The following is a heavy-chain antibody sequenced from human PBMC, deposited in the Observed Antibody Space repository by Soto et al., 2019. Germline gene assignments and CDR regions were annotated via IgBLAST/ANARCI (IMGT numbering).Heavy chain of an antibody. CDR1: GFTFNNYA. CDR3: ARSPDYGDYTFNYGMDV. Sequence: DVQLLESGGDLVQPGGSLRLSCAASGFTFNNYAINWVRQSPGKGLEWVSVISGSAGSTYYADSVKGRFTITRDNSKNTLYLQMNSLRAEDTAVYYCARSPDYGDYTFNYGMDVWGQGTTVTVSS. V-gene: IGHV3-23*01. D-gene: IGHD4-17*01. CDR2: ISGSAGST. J-gene: IGHJ6*02.